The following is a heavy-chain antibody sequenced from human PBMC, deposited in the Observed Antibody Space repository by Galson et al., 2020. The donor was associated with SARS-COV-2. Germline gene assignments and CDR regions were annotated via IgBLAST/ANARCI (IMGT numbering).Heavy chain of an antibody. CDR1: GFTFSSYD. D-gene: IGHD3-10*01. V-gene: IGHV3-13*01. CDR2: IGTAGDT. CDR3: ARGYGSGSYWGTWFDP. Sequence: GGSLRLSCAASGFTFSSYDMHWVRQATGKGLEWVSAIGTAGDTYYPGSVKGRFTISRENAKNSSYLQMNSLRAGDTAVYYCARGYGSGSYWGTWFDPWGQGTLVTVSS. J-gene: IGHJ5*02.